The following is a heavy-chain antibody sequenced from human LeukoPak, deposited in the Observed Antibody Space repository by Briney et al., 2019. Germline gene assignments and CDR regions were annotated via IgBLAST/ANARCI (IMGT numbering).Heavy chain of an antibody. D-gene: IGHD2-21*02. CDR2: MHFSGST. CDR1: GVSISSYY. CDR3: ARAPSGTATGIYWYFDL. J-gene: IGHJ2*01. Sequence: PSETLSLTCTVSGVSISSYYWSWIRQPPGKGLEWIGYMHFSGSTNYNPSLKTRVTISGDTSENQFSLRLTSVTAADTAVYYCARAPSGTATGIYWYFDLWGRGTLVIVSS. V-gene: IGHV4-59*01.